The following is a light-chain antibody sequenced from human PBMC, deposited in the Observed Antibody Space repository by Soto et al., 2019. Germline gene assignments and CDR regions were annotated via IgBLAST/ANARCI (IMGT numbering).Light chain of an antibody. CDR1: QSVSISN. V-gene: IGKV3-20*01. Sequence: EIVLTHSPGTLSLSPGEIATLSCRASQSVSISNLAWYQQKPGQTPKVLIYRASTRATGIPDRFSGSGSGTDFTLTISRLEAEDFATYYCQQSYSTPPRTFGQGTKVDIK. CDR2: RAS. CDR3: QQSYSTPPRT. J-gene: IGKJ1*01.